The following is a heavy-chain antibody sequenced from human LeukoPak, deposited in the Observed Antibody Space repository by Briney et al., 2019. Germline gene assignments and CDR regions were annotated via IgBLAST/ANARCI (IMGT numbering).Heavy chain of an antibody. D-gene: IGHD2-2*03. CDR2: ISNDATKK. CDR3: AKDTKQMDIVVVPAAKAYYYYGMDV. CDR1: GFTFSTYA. Sequence: GGSLRLSCAASGFTFSTYAMHWVRQAPGKGLEWVAVISNDATKKYYADSVKGRSTISRDNSKNTLYLQMNSLRAEDTAVYYCAKDTKQMDIVVVPAAKAYYYYGMDVWGQGTTVTVSS. V-gene: IGHV3-30*18. J-gene: IGHJ6*02.